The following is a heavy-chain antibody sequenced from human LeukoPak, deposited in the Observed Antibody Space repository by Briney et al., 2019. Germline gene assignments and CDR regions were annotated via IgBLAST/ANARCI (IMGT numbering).Heavy chain of an antibody. CDR1: GFTFSSYA. J-gene: IGHJ6*02. CDR2: ISGSGGST. V-gene: IGHV3-23*01. Sequence: GGSLRLSCAASGFTFSSYAMSWVRQAPGKGLEWVSAISGSGGSTYYADSVKGRFTISRDNSKNTLYLQMNSLRAEDTAVYYCAKVYSSSSGSYYYYGMDVWGQGTTVTVSS. D-gene: IGHD6-6*01. CDR3: AKVYSSSSGSYYYYGMDV.